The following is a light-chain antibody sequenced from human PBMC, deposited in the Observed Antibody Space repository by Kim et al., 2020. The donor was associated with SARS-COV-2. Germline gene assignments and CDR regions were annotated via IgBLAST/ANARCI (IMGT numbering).Light chain of an antibody. CDR1: QGINNY. V-gene: IGKV1-27*01. Sequence: DIQMTQSPSSLSASVGDTVTITCRASQGINNYLAWYQQKPGKVPKLLIHAASALQSGVPSRFRGSGSGTDFTLTISSLQPEDVATYYCQKYDSAPLTFGQGTRLEIK. CDR2: AAS. CDR3: QKYDSAPLT. J-gene: IGKJ5*01.